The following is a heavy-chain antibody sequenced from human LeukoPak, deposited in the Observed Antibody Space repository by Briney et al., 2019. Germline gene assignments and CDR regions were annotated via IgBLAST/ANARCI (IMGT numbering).Heavy chain of an antibody. V-gene: IGHV3-48*03. CDR3: AGALTMGYYFGY. J-gene: IGHJ4*02. D-gene: IGHD3-10*01. CDR2: ISGHGNAV. CDR1: GFTFTSLE. Sequence: GGSLRLSCAASGFTFTSLEMAWVRQAPGKGLEWLSYISGHGNAVFHADSVKGRFTISRDNAKNSVYLQMNGLRAEDTAIYFCAGALTMGYYFGYWGQGTLVTVSS.